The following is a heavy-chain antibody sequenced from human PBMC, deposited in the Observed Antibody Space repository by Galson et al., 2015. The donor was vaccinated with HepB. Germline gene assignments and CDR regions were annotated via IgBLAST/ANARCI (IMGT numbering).Heavy chain of an antibody. CDR1: GFTFNDYY. CDR2: ISESSTYT. D-gene: IGHD2-15*01. J-gene: IGHJ5*02. CDR3: ARGGAVGRWFDP. Sequence: SLRLSCAASGFTFNDYYMSWIRQAPGKGLERVSYISESSTYTDYADSVKGRFTISRDNTKNSLYLQMNSLRAEDTAVYYCARGGAVGRWFDPWGQGTLVTVSS. V-gene: IGHV3-11*06.